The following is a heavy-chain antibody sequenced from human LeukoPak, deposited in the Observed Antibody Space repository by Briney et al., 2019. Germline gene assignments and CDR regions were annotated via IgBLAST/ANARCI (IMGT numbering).Heavy chain of an antibody. CDR2: ISAYNGNT. D-gene: IGHD2-2*01. CDR3: ARDRAVVVPAAHNWFDP. J-gene: IGHJ5*02. Sequence: ASVKVSCKASGYTFTSYGISWVRQAPGQGLEWMGWISAYNGNTNYAQKLQGRVTMTTDTSTSTAYMELRSLRSDDTAVYYCARDRAVVVPAAHNWFDPWGQGTLVTVSS. V-gene: IGHV1-18*01. CDR1: GYTFTSYG.